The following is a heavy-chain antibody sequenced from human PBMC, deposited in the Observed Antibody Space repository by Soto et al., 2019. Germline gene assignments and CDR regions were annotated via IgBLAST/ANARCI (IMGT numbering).Heavy chain of an antibody. Sequence: QVQLVQSGAEVKKPGASVKVSCKASGYSFNTYAMHWVRQSPGQRIEWLAWINAGNVNTKYSQKFQVRLTVTRDTSVSTAYIELRSLTYADTAVYYCARDMGQHLVIMSYCGAMDAWGQGTTFTVSS. V-gene: IGHV1-3*01. CDR3: ARDMGQHLVIMSYCGAMDA. J-gene: IGHJ6*02. CDR1: GYSFNTYA. D-gene: IGHD6-6*01. CDR2: INAGNVNT.